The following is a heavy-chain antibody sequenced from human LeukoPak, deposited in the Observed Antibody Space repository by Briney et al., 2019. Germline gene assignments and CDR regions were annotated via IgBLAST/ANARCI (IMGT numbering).Heavy chain of an antibody. CDR1: GGSISSSSYY. CDR2: IYYSGST. D-gene: IGHD3-10*01. J-gene: IGHJ5*02. CDR3: ARHNYGSGSYDWFDP. V-gene: IGHV4-39*01. Sequence: SETLSLTCTVSGGSISSSSYYWGWIRQPPGKGLEWIGSIYYSGSTYYNPSLKSRVTISVDTSKNQFSLKLSSVTAADTAVYYCARHNYGSGSYDWFDPWGQGTLVTVSS.